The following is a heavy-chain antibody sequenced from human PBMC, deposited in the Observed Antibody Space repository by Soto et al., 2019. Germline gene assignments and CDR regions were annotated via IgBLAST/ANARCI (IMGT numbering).Heavy chain of an antibody. Sequence: EVQLVESGGGLVQPGGSLRLSCAASGFTFSSYDMHWVRQATGKGLEWVSAIGTAGDPYYPGSVKGRFTISRENAKNSLYLQMNSLRAEDTAVYYCARSGLSGSYDRYFDLWGRGTLVTVSS. D-gene: IGHD1-26*01. V-gene: IGHV3-13*05. CDR1: GFTFSSYD. CDR3: ARSGLSGSYDRYFDL. J-gene: IGHJ2*01. CDR2: IGTAGDP.